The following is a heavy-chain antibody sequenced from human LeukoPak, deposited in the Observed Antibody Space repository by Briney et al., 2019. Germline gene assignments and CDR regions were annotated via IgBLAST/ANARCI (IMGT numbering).Heavy chain of an antibody. CDR3: ARSGALYGGNSGGLDY. J-gene: IGHJ4*02. CDR1: GGTFSSYA. D-gene: IGHD4-23*01. CDR2: IISVFCKA. V-gene: IGHV1-69*01. Sequence: SSVKVSCKASGGTFSSYAISWVRQAPGQGLEWMGGIISVFCKANYSQKFEGRVTVTPDESTSTAYMELSSLRREDTAVYYCARSGALYGGNSGGLDYWGQGTLVTV.